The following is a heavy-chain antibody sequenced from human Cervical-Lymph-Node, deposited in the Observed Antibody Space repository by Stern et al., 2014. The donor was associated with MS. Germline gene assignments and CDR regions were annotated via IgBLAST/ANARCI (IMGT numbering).Heavy chain of an antibody. CDR2: IYSSGST. CDR3: ARIVDTGWFDP. CDR1: GGSISSGGYY. V-gene: IGHV4-31*01. D-gene: IGHD5-18*01. Sequence: QVQLQESGPGLVKPSQTLSLTCTVSGGSISSGGYYWSWIRQHPGKGLAWSGYIYSSGSTYSNPSLKSLVTISVDTSKNQFSLKLSSVTAADTAVYYCARIVDTGWFDPWGQGTLVTVSS. J-gene: IGHJ5*02.